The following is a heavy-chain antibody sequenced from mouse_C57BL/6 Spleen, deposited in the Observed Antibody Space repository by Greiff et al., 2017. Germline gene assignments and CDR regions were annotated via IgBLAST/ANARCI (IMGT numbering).Heavy chain of an antibody. Sequence: VHLVESGAELVKPGASVKISCKASGYAFSSYWMNWVKQRPGKGLEWIGQIYPGDGDTNYNGKFKGKATLTADKSSSTAYMQLSSLTSEDSAVYFCARSAPYDYDWFAYWGQGTLVTVSA. CDR1: GYAFSSYW. CDR2: IYPGDGDT. V-gene: IGHV1-80*01. D-gene: IGHD2-4*01. J-gene: IGHJ3*01. CDR3: ARSAPYDYDWFAY.